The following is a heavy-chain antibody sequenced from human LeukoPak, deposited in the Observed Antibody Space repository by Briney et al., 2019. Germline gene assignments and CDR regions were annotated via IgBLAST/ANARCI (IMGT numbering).Heavy chain of an antibody. CDR1: GYTFTSYG. V-gene: IGHV1-18*01. CDR3: ARDLVVRGVHGY. Sequence: GASVNVSCKASGYTFTSYGISWVRQAPGQGLEWMGWISAYNGNTDYAQKLQGRVTMTTDTSTSTAYMELRSLRSDDTAVYYCARDLVVRGVHGYWGQGTLVTVSS. D-gene: IGHD3-10*01. CDR2: ISAYNGNT. J-gene: IGHJ4*02.